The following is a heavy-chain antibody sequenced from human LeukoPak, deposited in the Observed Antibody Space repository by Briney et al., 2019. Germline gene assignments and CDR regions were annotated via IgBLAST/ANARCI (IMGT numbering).Heavy chain of an antibody. CDR3: ARDQGVVVAAGWFDP. J-gene: IGHJ5*02. Sequence: ASVKVSCKASGYTFNTYGISWVRQAPGQGLEWMGWISAYNGNTNYAQKLQGRVTMTTDTSTSTAYMELRSLRSDDTAVYYCARDQGVVVAAGWFDPWGQGTLVTVSS. CDR1: GYTFNTYG. D-gene: IGHD2-15*01. CDR2: ISAYNGNT. V-gene: IGHV1-18*01.